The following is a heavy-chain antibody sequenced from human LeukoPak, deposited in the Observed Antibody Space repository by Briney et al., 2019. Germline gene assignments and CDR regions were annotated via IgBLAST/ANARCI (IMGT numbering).Heavy chain of an antibody. Sequence: GGSLRLSCAASGFTFSSYEMNWVRQAPGKGLEWVSSISSSSSYIYYADSVKGRFTISRDNAKKSLYLQMNSLRAEDTAVYYCARDYYDSSGYEDAFDIWGQGTMVTVSS. CDR3: ARDYYDSSGYEDAFDI. CDR1: GFTFSSYE. CDR2: ISSSSSYI. J-gene: IGHJ3*02. D-gene: IGHD3-22*01. V-gene: IGHV3-21*01.